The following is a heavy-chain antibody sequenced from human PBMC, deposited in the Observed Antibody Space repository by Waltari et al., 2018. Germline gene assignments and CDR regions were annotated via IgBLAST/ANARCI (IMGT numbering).Heavy chain of an antibody. CDR2: IYHSGST. CDR3: ARDQGYYDFWSGYYLSLFDY. CDR1: GYSISSGYY. J-gene: IGHJ4*02. D-gene: IGHD3-3*01. Sequence: QVQLQESGPGLVKPSETLSLTCTVSGYSISSGYYWGWIRQPPGQGLEWIGSIYHSGSTYYNPSLKSRVTISVDTSKNQFSLKLSSVTAADTAVYYCARDQGYYDFWSGYYLSLFDYWGQGTLVTVSS. V-gene: IGHV4-38-2*02.